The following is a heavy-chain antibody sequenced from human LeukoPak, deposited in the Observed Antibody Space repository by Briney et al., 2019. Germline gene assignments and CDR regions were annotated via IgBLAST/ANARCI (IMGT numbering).Heavy chain of an antibody. D-gene: IGHD3-3*01. J-gene: IGHJ4*02. CDR3: ARAKGFWSGYYKYYFDY. CDR1: GFTFSSYW. CDR2: IKQGGSEK. Sequence: PGGSLRLSCAASGFTFSSYWMSWVRQAPGKGLEWVANIKQGGSEKYYVDSVKGRFTISRDNAKNSLYLQMNSLRAEDTAVYYCARAKGFWSGYYKYYFDYWGQGTLVTVSS. V-gene: IGHV3-7*01.